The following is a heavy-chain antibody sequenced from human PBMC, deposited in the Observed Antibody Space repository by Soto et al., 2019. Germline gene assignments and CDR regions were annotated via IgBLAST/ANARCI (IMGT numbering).Heavy chain of an antibody. V-gene: IGHV3-48*04. D-gene: IGHD3-3*01. Sequence: EVQLVESGGGLVQPGGSLRLSCAASGFTFSIYTMNWVRQAPGKGLEWLSCIRGSTIYYADSVKGRFTISRDNAKNSLYLQMNSLRAEDTAVYYCARTYDFWSGPEGYFDYWGQGTLVTVSS. CDR2: IRGSTI. CDR3: ARTYDFWSGPEGYFDY. CDR1: GFTFSIYT. J-gene: IGHJ4*02.